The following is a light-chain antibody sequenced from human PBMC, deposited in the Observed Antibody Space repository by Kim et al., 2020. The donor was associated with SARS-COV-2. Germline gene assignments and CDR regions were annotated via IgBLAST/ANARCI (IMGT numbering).Light chain of an antibody. CDR3: QQHSSWPWT. V-gene: IGKV3-11*01. CDR1: QSVSTY. Sequence: EIVLTQSPATLSLSPGERASLSCRASQSVSTYLVWYQQKPGQAPRLLIYDASNRATGIPARFSGSGSGTDFTLTISSLEPEDFAVYYCQQHSSWPWTFGQGTKVDIK. J-gene: IGKJ1*01. CDR2: DAS.